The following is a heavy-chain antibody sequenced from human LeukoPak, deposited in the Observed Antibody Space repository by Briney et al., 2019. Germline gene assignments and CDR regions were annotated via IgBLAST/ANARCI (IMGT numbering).Heavy chain of an antibody. V-gene: IGHV3-20*04. CDR2: INWNGGST. CDR3: ARDGGIAAAGSFDY. D-gene: IGHD6-13*01. CDR1: GFTFDDYG. J-gene: IGHJ4*02. Sequence: GGSLRLSCAASGFTFDDYGMSWVRQAPGKGLEWVSGINWNGGSTGYADSVKGRFTIPRDNAKNSLYLQMNSLRAEDTALYYCARDGGIAAAGSFDYWGQGTLVTVSS.